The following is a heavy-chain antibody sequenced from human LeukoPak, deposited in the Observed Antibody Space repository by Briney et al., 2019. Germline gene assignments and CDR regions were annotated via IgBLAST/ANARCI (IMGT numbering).Heavy chain of an antibody. Sequence: PSGTLSLTCSVSGGAISSSNWWSWVRQPPGKGLEWSGEIYHSVSTNYNPALKSRVTISGDTSKNQFSLKLSPATAADTAVFYFARSRDIRMGSKRGIEMDYWGQGTLVTVSS. CDR1: GGAISSSNW. D-gene: IGHD5-24*01. CDR2: IYHSVST. J-gene: IGHJ4*02. V-gene: IGHV4-4*02. CDR3: ARSRDIRMGSKRGIEMDY.